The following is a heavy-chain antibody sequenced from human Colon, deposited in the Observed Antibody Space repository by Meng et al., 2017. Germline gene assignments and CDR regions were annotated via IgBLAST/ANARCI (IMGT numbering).Heavy chain of an antibody. CDR3: ARLVGNSWLPD. CDR2: TFYRAKWIS. V-gene: IGHV6-1*01. J-gene: IGHJ4*02. Sequence: QVQLQQSGPRLVKPSQTLSRTCAISGDSVSSNDATWNWTMQSPSRGLEWLGRTFYRAKWISDSAVSLESRITINPDTSKNQFTLQLNSVTPEDTAVYYCARLVGNSWLPDWGQGTLVTVSS. CDR1: GDSVSSNDAT. D-gene: IGHD6-13*01.